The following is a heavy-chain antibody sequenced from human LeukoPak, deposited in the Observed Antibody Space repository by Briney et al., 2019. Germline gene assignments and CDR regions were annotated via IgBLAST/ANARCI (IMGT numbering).Heavy chain of an antibody. Sequence: GGSLRLSCAASGFTFSSYAMSWVRQTPGKGLEWVSAISGSDGSTNYADSVKGRFTSSRDNSKNTLYLQMNSLRAEDTAVYYCAKVGPLYSSSWYADYWGQGTLVTVSS. V-gene: IGHV3-23*01. D-gene: IGHD6-13*01. CDR3: AKVGPLYSSSWYADY. CDR1: GFTFSSYA. CDR2: ISGSDGST. J-gene: IGHJ4*02.